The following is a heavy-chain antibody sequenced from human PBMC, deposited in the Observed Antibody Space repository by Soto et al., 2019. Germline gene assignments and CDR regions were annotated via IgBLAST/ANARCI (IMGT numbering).Heavy chain of an antibody. V-gene: IGHV3-48*03. Sequence: ERLVESGGGFLQPGESLRISCAASGFTSTGFELTWVRQVPGRGLEWVAYISASGDTVYYADSVQGRFTISRDNASKSLYLQMGSLRVEDTAIYYCAALSVTGGVDVWGQGTTVTVSS. CDR1: GFTSTGFE. D-gene: IGHD3-16*01. CDR3: AALSVTGGVDV. CDR2: ISASGDTV. J-gene: IGHJ6*02.